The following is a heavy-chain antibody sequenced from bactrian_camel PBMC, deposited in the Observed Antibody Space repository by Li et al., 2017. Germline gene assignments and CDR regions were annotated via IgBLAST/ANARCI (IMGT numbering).Heavy chain of an antibody. CDR3: ATWDGSWSVFGY. J-gene: IGHJ6*01. V-gene: IGHV3S1*01. D-gene: IGHD6*01. CDR1: GFTFSNYQ. Sequence: VQLVESGGGLVQFGGSLRVSCAASGFTFSNYQMYWVRRAPGKGLEWLSLHTGPTTHVADSLKGRFTISRDSAKNTVYLQMNSLKFADTALYYCATWDGSWSVFGYWGQGTQVTV. CDR2: LHTGPTT.